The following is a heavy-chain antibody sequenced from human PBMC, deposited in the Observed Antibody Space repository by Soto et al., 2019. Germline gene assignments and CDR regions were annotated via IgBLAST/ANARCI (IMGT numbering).Heavy chain of an antibody. D-gene: IGHD2-2*01. CDR3: ARVVPFMDV. J-gene: IGHJ6*03. CDR2: IKQDGSEK. Sequence: RVRQAPGKGLEWVANIKQDGSEKYYVDSVKGRFTISRDNAKNSLYLQMNSMRAEDTAVYYCARVVPFMDVWGKGTTVTVSS. V-gene: IGHV3-7*01.